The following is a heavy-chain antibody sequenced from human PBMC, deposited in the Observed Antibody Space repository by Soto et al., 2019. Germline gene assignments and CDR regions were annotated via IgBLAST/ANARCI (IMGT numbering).Heavy chain of an antibody. J-gene: IGHJ1*01. V-gene: IGHV3-9*01. CDR3: VKDESINWYSGHFRH. Sequence: GGTLRLCCAASGFTFDDYAMHWVRQVPGKGLEWVSGINWNSGSIGYGDSVKGRFAISRDNAKNSLHLQMNSLSAEDTAFYYCVKDESINWYSGHFRHWGQGTLVTVSS. CDR1: GFTFDDYA. CDR2: INWNSGSI. D-gene: IGHD6-13*01.